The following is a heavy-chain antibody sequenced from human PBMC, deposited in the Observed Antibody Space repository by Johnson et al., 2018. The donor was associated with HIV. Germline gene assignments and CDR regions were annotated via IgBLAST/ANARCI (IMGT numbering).Heavy chain of an antibody. Sequence: VQLVESGGGLVQPGRSLRLSCAASGFTFDDYAMHWVRQAPGKGLEWVSGISWNSGSIGYADSVKGRFTISRDNAKNSLYLQMNSLRAEDTALYYCAKDLDDSSGYYRPELAFDIWCQGTMVPVSS. J-gene: IGHJ3*02. CDR3: AKDLDDSSGYYRPELAFDI. V-gene: IGHV3-9*01. CDR2: ISWNSGSI. D-gene: IGHD3-22*01. CDR1: GFTFDDYA.